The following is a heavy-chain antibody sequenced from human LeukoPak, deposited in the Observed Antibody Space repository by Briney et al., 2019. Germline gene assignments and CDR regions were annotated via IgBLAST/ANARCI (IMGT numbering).Heavy chain of an antibody. D-gene: IGHD3-16*01. J-gene: IGHJ4*02. CDR3: ARFKVWLPYDY. Sequence: GGSLRLSCAASGFTFDDYGMSWVRQAPGKGLEWVSGINWNGGSTGYADSVKGRFTISRDNAKNSLYLQMSSLRAEDTALYYCARFKVWLPYDYWGQGTLVTVSS. V-gene: IGHV3-20*04. CDR1: GFTFDDYG. CDR2: INWNGGST.